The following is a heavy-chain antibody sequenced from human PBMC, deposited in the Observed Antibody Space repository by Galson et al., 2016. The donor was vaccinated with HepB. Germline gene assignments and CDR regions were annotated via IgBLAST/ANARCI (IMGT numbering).Heavy chain of an antibody. CDR2: IDPSDSYT. CDR1: GYSFTSYW. CDR3: ARLNYYYDSSGFQDALDI. J-gene: IGHJ3*02. Sequence: QSGAEVKKPGESLRISCKGSGYSFTSYWIRWVRQMPGKGLEWMGRIDPSDSYTNYSPSFQGHVTISADKSISTAYLQWSSLKASDTAMYLCARLNYYYDSSGFQDALDIWGQGTMVIVSS. V-gene: IGHV5-10-1*01. D-gene: IGHD3-22*01.